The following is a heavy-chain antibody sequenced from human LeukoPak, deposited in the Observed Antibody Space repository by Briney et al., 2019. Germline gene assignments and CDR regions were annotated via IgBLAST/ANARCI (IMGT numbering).Heavy chain of an antibody. V-gene: IGHV3-23*01. CDR3: ARETSGIAAA. J-gene: IGHJ4*02. Sequence: GGSLRLSCAASGFTFSNYAINWVRQAPGKGLEWVSTISAGGGSTYYADSVKGRFTISRDNAKNSLYLQMNSLRAEDTAVYYCARETSGIAAAWGQGTLVTVSS. CDR1: GFTFSNYA. D-gene: IGHD6-13*01. CDR2: ISAGGGST.